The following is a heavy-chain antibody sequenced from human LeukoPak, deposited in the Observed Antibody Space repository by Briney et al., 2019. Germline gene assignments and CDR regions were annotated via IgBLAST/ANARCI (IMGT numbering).Heavy chain of an antibody. J-gene: IGHJ6*03. D-gene: IGHD5-12*01. V-gene: IGHV1-46*01. CDR1: GYTFTSYY. CDR3: ARTRHVATTPYYYSMDV. Sequence: ASVKVSCKASGYTFTSYYMHWVRQAPGQGLEWMGIINPSGGSTSYAQKFQGRVTMTRDTSTSTVYMELSSLRSEDTAVYYCARTRHVATTPYYYSMDVWGKGTTVTISS. CDR2: INPSGGST.